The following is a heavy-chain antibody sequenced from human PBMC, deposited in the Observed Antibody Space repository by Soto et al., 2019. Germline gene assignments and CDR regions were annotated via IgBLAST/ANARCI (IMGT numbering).Heavy chain of an antibody. CDR2: ISGSGGST. J-gene: IGHJ4*02. D-gene: IGHD3-9*01. Sequence: HPGGCLRLSCAASGFTFSSYVVNWVRQAPGKGLEWVSGISGSGGSTYYADSVKGRLTISRDNSKNTLYLQMKSLRAEDTAVYYCGKGFLTGYYHPEYWGQGTPVTVSS. CDR1: GFTFSSYV. V-gene: IGHV3-23*01. CDR3: GKGFLTGYYHPEY.